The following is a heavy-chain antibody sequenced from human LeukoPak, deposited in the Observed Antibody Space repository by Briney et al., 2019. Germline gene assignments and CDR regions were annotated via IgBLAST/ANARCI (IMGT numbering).Heavy chain of an antibody. D-gene: IGHD6-13*01. V-gene: IGHV3-7*01. Sequence: PGGSLRLSCAASGFTFSSYWMTWVRQAPGKGLEWVANTKQDGSEKYYVDSVKGRFTISRDNAKNSLYLQMNSLRAEDTAVYYCARGGTAAGFYSFDYWGQGTLVTVSS. CDR3: ARGGTAAGFYSFDY. CDR1: GFTFSSYW. CDR2: TKQDGSEK. J-gene: IGHJ4*02.